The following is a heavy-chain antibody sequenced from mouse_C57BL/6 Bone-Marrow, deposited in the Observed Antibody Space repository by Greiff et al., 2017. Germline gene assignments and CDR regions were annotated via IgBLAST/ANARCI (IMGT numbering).Heavy chain of an antibody. D-gene: IGHD1-1*01. CDR1: GYTFTSYW. Sequence: VQLQQSGTVLARPGASVKLSCKTSGYTFTSYWMHWVKQRPGQGLEWIGAIYPGNSDTSYNQKFKSKATLTVDKPSSTAYMQLSSLTSEDSAVYYCASWTYYGRHYFDYWGQGTTLTVSS. CDR2: IYPGNSDT. CDR3: ASWTYYGRHYFDY. V-gene: IGHV1-5*01. J-gene: IGHJ2*01.